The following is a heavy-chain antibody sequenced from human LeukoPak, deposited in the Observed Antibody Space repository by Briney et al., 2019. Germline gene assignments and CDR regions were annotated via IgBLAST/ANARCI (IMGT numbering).Heavy chain of an antibody. J-gene: IGHJ4*02. D-gene: IGHD6-13*01. CDR1: GYTFTSYG. CDR3: ARDLGAIAAAGTGFDY. Sequence: ASVNVSCKASGYTFTSYGISWVRQAPGQGLEWMGWISAYNGNTNYAQKLQGRVTMTTDTSTSTAYMELRSLRSDDTAVYYCARDLGAIAAAGTGFDYWGQGTLVTVSS. CDR2: ISAYNGNT. V-gene: IGHV1-18*01.